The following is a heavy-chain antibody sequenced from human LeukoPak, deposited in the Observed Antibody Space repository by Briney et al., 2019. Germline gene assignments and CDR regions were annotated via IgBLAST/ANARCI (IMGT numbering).Heavy chain of an antibody. CDR3: AREGSGSYRGPIDY. V-gene: IGHV4-61*01. D-gene: IGHD1-26*01. J-gene: IGHJ4*02. CDR2: IYYSGST. Sequence: SQTLSLTCTVSGGSISSGSYYWSWIRQPPGKGLEWIGYIYYSGSTNYNPSLKSRVTISVDTSKNQFSLKLSSVTAADTAVYYCAREGSGSYRGPIDYWGQGTLVTVSS. CDR1: GGSISSGSYY.